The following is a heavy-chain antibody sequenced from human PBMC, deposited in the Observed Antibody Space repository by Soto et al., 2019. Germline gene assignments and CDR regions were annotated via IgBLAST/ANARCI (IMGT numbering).Heavy chain of an antibody. V-gene: IGHV1-18*01. CDR1: GYTFTSYG. CDR3: ARDSPPPRE. CDR2: ISAYNGNT. J-gene: IGHJ4*02. Sequence: QVQLVQSGAEVKKPGASVKVSCKASGYTFTSYGLSWVRQAPGQGLEWMGWISAYNGNTNYAQKLPDRVTITTDTSTRTAYMELRSLGSDDTAVYYCARDSPPPREWGQGTLVTVSS.